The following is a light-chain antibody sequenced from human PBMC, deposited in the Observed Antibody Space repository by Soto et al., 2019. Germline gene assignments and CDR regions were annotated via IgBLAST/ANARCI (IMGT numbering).Light chain of an antibody. V-gene: IGKV3-20*01. CDR1: QSVSSSY. CDR3: QQYGSSPWT. CDR2: GAS. Sequence: EIVFTHSPATLSFARVERATLSCRASQSVSSSYLAWYQQKPGQAPRLLIYGASSRATGIPDRFSGSGSGTDFTLTISRLEPEDFAVYYCQQYGSSPWTFGQGTKVDIK. J-gene: IGKJ1*01.